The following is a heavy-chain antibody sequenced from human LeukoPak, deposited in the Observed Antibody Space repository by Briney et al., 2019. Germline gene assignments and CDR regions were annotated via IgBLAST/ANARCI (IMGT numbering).Heavy chain of an antibody. J-gene: IGHJ6*03. V-gene: IGHV1-24*01. CDR2: FDPEDGET. CDR1: GYTLTELS. D-gene: IGHD1-1*01. CDR3: ATNWNFYYYMDV. Sequence: EASVKVSCKVSGYTLTELSMHWVRQAPGKGLEWMGGFDPEDGETIYAQKFQGRVTMTEDTSTDTAYMELSSLRSGDTAVYYCATNWNFYYYMDVWGKGTTVTISS.